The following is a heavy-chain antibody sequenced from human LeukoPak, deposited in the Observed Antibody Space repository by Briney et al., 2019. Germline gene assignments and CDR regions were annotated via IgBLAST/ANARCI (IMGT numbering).Heavy chain of an antibody. CDR3: ARDAGLTRELLPQPYYFDY. J-gene: IGHJ4*02. V-gene: IGHV3-30-3*01. Sequence: GGSLRLSCVVSGFTFSNFAMHWVRQAPGKGLEWVAVISFDGSSTYYADSVKGRFIIYRDNSKNALYLEINSLRTDDKAVYYCARDAGLTRELLPQPYYFDYWGQGTLVTVSS. CDR2: ISFDGSST. CDR1: GFTFSNFA. D-gene: IGHD1-26*01.